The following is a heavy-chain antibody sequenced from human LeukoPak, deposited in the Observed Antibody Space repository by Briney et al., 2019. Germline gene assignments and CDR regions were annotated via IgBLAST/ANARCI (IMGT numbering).Heavy chain of an antibody. CDR1: GFTFSSYS. J-gene: IGHJ4*02. CDR2: ISSSSSYI. CDR3: ARDSLFDPYSSGWYDY. Sequence: PGGSLRLSCAASGFTFSSYSMNWVRQAPGKGLEWVSSISSSSSYIYYADSVKGRFTISRDNAKNSLYLQMNSLRAEDTAVYYRARDSLFDPYSSGWYDYWGQGTLVTVSS. V-gene: IGHV3-21*01. D-gene: IGHD6-19*01.